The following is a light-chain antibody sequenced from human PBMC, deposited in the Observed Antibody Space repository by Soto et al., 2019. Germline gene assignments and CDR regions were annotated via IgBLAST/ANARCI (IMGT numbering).Light chain of an antibody. V-gene: IGKV1-9*01. CDR1: QGISSY. Sequence: VTITSLSCQGISSYLAWYQQTPGKAPTLLIYAASTLQSGVPSRFSGSGSGTEFTLTISILQPPDFATYYCQQLTIHPITLAQGTRPEI. J-gene: IGKJ5*01. CDR3: QQLTIHPIT. CDR2: AAS.